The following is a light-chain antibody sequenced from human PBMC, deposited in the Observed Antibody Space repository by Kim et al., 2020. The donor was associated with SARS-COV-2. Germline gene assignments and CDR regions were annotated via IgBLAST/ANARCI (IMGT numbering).Light chain of an antibody. CDR1: QTVSSNY. CDR3: QQYGTSLMYT. Sequence: SSGERATLSCRASQTVSSNYLAWYQQKPGQAPRLLIYGASSRATDIPDRFSGSGSGTDFTLTINSLEPEDFAVYYCQQYGTSLMYTFGQGTKLEI. CDR2: GAS. J-gene: IGKJ2*01. V-gene: IGKV3-20*01.